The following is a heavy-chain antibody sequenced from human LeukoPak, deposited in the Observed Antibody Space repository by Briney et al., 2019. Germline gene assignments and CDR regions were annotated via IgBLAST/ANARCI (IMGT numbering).Heavy chain of an antibody. Sequence: PSQSLSLTCTVPGGSISSGSYYWSWIRQPAGKRLDWIGRIYTSGSTNYNPSLKSRVTISVDTSKHQFSLKLSSVTAADTAVFFCKQKTAYDILTGYFGSDYMDVWGKGTTVTISS. D-gene: IGHD3-9*01. CDR3: KQKTAYDILTGYFGSDYMDV. V-gene: IGHV4-61*02. J-gene: IGHJ6*03. CDR1: GGSISSGSYY. CDR2: IYTSGST.